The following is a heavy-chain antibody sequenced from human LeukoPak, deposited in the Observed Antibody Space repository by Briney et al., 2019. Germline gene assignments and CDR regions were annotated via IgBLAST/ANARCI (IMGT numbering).Heavy chain of an antibody. CDR3: AANYYDSSGYCYY. CDR2: IIPIFGTA. D-gene: IGHD3-22*01. CDR1: GGTFSSYA. J-gene: IGHJ4*02. Sequence: ASVKVSCKASGGTFSSYAISWVRQAPGQGLEWMGGIIPIFGTANYAQKFQGRVTITADESTSTAYMELSSLRSEDTAVYYCAANYYDSSGYCYYWGQGTLVTVSS. V-gene: IGHV1-69*13.